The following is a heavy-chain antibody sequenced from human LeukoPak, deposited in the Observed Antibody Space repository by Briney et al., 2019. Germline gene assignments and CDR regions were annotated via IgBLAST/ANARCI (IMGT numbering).Heavy chain of an antibody. CDR1: GFTLSSYW. CDR3: ARVLVYGIAVAGTMDY. V-gene: IGHV3-7*01. D-gene: IGHD6-19*01. CDR2: IKQDGSEK. Sequence: GGSLRLSCAASGFTLSSYWMSWVRQAPGKGLEWVANIKQDGSEKYYEDSVKDRFTISRDNAKNSLYLQMNSLRAEDTAVYYCARVLVYGIAVAGTMDYWGQGTLVTVSS. J-gene: IGHJ4*02.